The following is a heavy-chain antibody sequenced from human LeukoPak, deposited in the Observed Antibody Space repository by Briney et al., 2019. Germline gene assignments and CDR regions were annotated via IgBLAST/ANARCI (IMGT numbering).Heavy chain of an antibody. CDR2: IYWNDDK. CDR3: AHRPYGAYFDY. V-gene: IGHV2-5*01. Sequence: SGPTLVKPTQTLTLTCTFSGFSLSTSGVGVGWIRQPPGKALEWLALIYWNDDKRHSPSLKSRLTITKDTSKNQVVLTMTNMDPVDTATYYCAHRPYGAYFDYWGQGTLVTVSS. J-gene: IGHJ4*02. CDR1: GFSLSTSGVG. D-gene: IGHD2-21*01.